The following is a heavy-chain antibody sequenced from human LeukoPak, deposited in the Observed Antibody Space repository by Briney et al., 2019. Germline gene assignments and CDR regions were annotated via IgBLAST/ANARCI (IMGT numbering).Heavy chain of an antibody. D-gene: IGHD5-18*01. CDR1: GYTFTSYD. J-gene: IGHJ4*02. CDR3: ARGPVSSRSYGYLHFDY. Sequence: ASVKVSCKASGYTFTSYDINWVRQATGQGLEWMGRMNPNSGNTGYAQKFQGRVTMTRNTSISTAYMELSSLRSEDTAVYYCARGPVSSRSYGYLHFDYWGQGTLVTVSS. V-gene: IGHV1-8*01. CDR2: MNPNSGNT.